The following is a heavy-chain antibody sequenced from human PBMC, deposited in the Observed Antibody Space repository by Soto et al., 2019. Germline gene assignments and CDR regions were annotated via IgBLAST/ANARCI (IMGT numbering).Heavy chain of an antibody. V-gene: IGHV3-7*05. D-gene: IGHD3-3*02. CDR1: GFTFSSYW. CDR3: ARESSHFWSGYYNWFAP. Sequence: EVQLVESGGGLVQPGGSLRLSCAASGFTFSSYWMSWVRQAPGKGLEWVANIKQDGSEKYYVDSVKGRFTISRDNAKNSLYLQMNSLRAEDTAVYYCARESSHFWSGYYNWFAPCGQGTLVTVSS. J-gene: IGHJ5*02. CDR2: IKQDGSEK.